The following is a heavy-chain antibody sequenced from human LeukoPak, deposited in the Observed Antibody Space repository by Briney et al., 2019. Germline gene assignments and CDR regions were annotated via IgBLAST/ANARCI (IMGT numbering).Heavy chain of an antibody. V-gene: IGHV1-46*01. CDR3: AREGFQAAAGNGNNWFDP. CDR2: INPSGGST. CDR1: GYTFTSYY. J-gene: IGHJ5*02. Sequence: ASVKVSCKASGYTFTSYYIHWVRQAPGQGLEWMGIINPSGGSTNYAQKFRGRVTMTRDTSTSTAHMELSRLRSDDTAVYYCAREGFQAAAGNGNNWFDPWGQGTLVTVSS. D-gene: IGHD6-13*01.